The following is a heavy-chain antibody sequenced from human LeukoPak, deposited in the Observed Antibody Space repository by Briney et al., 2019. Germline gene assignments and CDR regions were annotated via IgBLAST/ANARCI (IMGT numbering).Heavy chain of an antibody. CDR2: IYHSGST. D-gene: IGHD4-17*01. Sequence: SETLSLTCTVSGYSISSGYFWGWIRQPPGKGLEWIGSIYHSGSTYYNPSLKSRVTISVDTSKNQFSLKLSSVTAADTAVYYCARGSTVTLAFDIWGQGTMVTVSS. J-gene: IGHJ3*02. CDR1: GYSISSGYF. V-gene: IGHV4-38-2*02. CDR3: ARGSTVTLAFDI.